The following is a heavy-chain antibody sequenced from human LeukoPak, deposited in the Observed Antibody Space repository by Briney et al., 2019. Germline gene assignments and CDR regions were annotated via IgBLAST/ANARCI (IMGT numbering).Heavy chain of an antibody. CDR1: GYSFTSYW. V-gene: IGHV5-51*01. Sequence: GESLKISCKGSGYSFTSYWSGWVRQPPGKGLEWMGIIYPGDADTRYSPSFQGQVTISADKSISTAYLQWSSLKASDTAMYYCARPRYYGSGSLDYWGQGTLVTVSS. CDR2: IYPGDADT. CDR3: ARPRYYGSGSLDY. D-gene: IGHD3-10*01. J-gene: IGHJ4*02.